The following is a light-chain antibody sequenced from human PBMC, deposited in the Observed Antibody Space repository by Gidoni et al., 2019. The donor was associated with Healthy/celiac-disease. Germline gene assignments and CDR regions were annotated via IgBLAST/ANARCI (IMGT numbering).Light chain of an antibody. CDR3: QQYYSTPLT. Sequence: DIVMTQSADPLAVSLGERVTINCKSSQSVLYSSNNKNYLAWYQQKPGQPPKLLIYWASTRESGVPDRFSGSGSGTDFTLTISSLQAEDVAVYYCQQYYSTPLTFGGGTKVEIK. V-gene: IGKV4-1*01. CDR1: QSVLYSSNNKNY. J-gene: IGKJ4*01. CDR2: WAS.